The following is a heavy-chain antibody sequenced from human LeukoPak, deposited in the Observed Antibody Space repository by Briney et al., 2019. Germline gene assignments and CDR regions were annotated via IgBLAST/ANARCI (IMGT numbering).Heavy chain of an antibody. J-gene: IGHJ4*02. CDR3: AKQPFRTYYYGSGSYSPPDY. V-gene: IGHV3-33*06. CDR2: IWYDGSNK. D-gene: IGHD3-10*01. CDR1: GFTFSSYG. Sequence: PGRSLRLSCAASGFTFSSYGMHWVRQAPGKGLEWVAVIWYDGSNKYYADSVKGRSTISRDNSKNTLYLQMNSLRAEDTAVYYCAKQPFRTYYYGSGSYSPPDYWGQGTLATVSS.